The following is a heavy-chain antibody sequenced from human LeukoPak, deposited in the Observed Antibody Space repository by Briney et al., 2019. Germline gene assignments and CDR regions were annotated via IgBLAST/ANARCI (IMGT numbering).Heavy chain of an antibody. J-gene: IGHJ5*02. Sequence: GGSLRLSCAASGFVFRSYAMSWVRQAPGKGLEWVSGISSSGGSTYHADSVRGRFTISRDNSKNTQYLQMNSLRVEDTAVYYCARDRAPRSRNWFDPWGQGTLVTVSS. V-gene: IGHV3-23*01. CDR3: ARDRAPRSRNWFDP. CDR2: ISSSGGST. CDR1: GFVFRSYA.